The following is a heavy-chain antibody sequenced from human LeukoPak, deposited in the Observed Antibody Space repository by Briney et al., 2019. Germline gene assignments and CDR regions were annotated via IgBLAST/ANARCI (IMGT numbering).Heavy chain of an antibody. J-gene: IGHJ3*02. Sequence: SETLSLTCTVSGGSISSYYWSWIRQPPGKGLEWIGYIYYSGSTNYNPSLKSRVTISEDTSKNQFSLKLSSVTAADTAVYYCARDGGDREPGVFDIGAKGTMVTVS. CDR1: GGSISSYY. V-gene: IGHV4-59*01. CDR2: IYYSGST. CDR3: ARDGGDREPGVFDI. D-gene: IGHD3-16*01.